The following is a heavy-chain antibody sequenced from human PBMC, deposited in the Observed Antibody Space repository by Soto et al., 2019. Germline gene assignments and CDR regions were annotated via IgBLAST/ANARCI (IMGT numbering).Heavy chain of an antibody. Sequence: PSVTLSLTCTVSGGSISSYYWSWIRPPPGKGLEWIGYIYYSGSTNYNPSLKSRVTISVDTSKNQFSLKLSSVTAADTAVYYCARHVIEMAPFGYWGQGTLVTVSS. J-gene: IGHJ4*02. CDR3: ARHVIEMAPFGY. V-gene: IGHV4-59*08. CDR1: GGSISSYY. CDR2: IYYSGST.